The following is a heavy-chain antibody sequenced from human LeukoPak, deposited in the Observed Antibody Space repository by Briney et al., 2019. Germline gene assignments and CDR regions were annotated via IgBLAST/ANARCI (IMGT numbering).Heavy chain of an antibody. Sequence: GDSLKISCKGSGYSFTTNWIGWVRQMPGKGLEWMGIIYPGDSDTKYSPSFQGQATISADKSISTAYLQWSSLKASDTAMYYCARAITMVRGVIIYPNYFDYWGQGTLVTVSS. V-gene: IGHV5-51*01. D-gene: IGHD3-10*01. CDR3: ARAITMVRGVIIYPNYFDY. CDR1: GYSFTTNW. CDR2: IYPGDSDT. J-gene: IGHJ4*02.